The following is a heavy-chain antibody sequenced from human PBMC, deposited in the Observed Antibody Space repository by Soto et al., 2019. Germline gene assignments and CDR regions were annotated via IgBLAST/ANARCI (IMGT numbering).Heavy chain of an antibody. Sequence: QFQLQWSGSRLLKPSQTLSLSCTVSGGSGSSAGCSWSWSGQSPGKDLEWIGSTYHSVNAFSNPSLKTRVTMSQERSRNQFSLNMTFVTAADTAVYFCASSCQALSFYALEVWGQGTTVVVSS. CDR2: TYHSVNA. D-gene: IGHD3-3*02. CDR1: GGSGSSAGCS. CDR3: ASSCQALSFYALEV. V-gene: IGHV4-30-2*06. J-gene: IGHJ6*02.